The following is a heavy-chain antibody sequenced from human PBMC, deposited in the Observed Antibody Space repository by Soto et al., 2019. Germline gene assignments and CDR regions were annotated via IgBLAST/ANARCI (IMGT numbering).Heavy chain of an antibody. CDR3: AKDLSALIAAVGTAFDY. D-gene: IGHD6-13*01. Sequence: GGSLRLSCAASGFTFSSYEMNCVRQAPGEGLEWVAVLSYDGSHEHYADSAKGRFTISRDNSKNTLFLQMNSLRTEDTAVYYCAKDLSALIAAVGTAFDYWGQGTLVTVSS. V-gene: IGHV3-30*18. CDR1: GFTFSSYE. CDR2: LSYDGSHE. J-gene: IGHJ4*02.